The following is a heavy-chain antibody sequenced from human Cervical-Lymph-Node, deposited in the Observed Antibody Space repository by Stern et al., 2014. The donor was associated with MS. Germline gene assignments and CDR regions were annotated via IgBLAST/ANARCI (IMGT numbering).Heavy chain of an antibody. Sequence: QDTLRESGPALVKPTQTLTLTCTFSGFSLNTTGMYVSWIRQSPGKALEWLALIDWDDDKYYSTSLKTRLTISKGTSKNQVVLTMTNMDPVDTASYYCARINGAADGTGVDYWGQGTLVTVSS. J-gene: IGHJ4*02. CDR3: ARINGAADGTGVDY. CDR2: IDWDDDK. V-gene: IGHV2-70*01. D-gene: IGHD1/OR15-1a*01. CDR1: GFSLNTTGMY.